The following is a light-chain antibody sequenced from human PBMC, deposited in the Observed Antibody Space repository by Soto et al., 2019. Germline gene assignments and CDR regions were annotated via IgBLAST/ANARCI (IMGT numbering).Light chain of an antibody. CDR3: QQTFSPPRT. V-gene: IGKV1-39*01. CDR2: ETS. CDR1: QKVRSY. J-gene: IGKJ1*01. Sequence: DTQMTQSPSSLAASGGDRLTITCRESQKVRSYVNWYQQRPGKAPNILIYETSPLESGVPSRFSGDGYGTDFTLSISSLQPEDFAIYYCQQTFSPPRTFGQGTKV.